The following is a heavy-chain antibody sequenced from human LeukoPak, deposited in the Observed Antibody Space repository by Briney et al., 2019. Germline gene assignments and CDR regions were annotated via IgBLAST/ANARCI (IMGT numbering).Heavy chain of an antibody. CDR2: IYTSGST. V-gene: IGHV4-61*02. D-gene: IGHD1-14*01. Sequence: PSQTLSLTCTVSGGSISSGSYYWSWIRQPAGKGLEWIGRIYTSGSTNYNPSLKSRVSLSVDTSKNQFSLNLTSVTAADTAVYFCARASTTFDDWGQGTLVTVSS. CDR3: ARASTTFDD. J-gene: IGHJ4*02. CDR1: GGSISSGSYY.